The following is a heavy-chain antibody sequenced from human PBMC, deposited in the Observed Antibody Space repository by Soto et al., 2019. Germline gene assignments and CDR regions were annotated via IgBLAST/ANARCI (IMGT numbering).Heavy chain of an antibody. D-gene: IGHD3-22*01. CDR2: IYPGDSDT. J-gene: IGHJ4*02. Sequence: GESLKISCKGSGYSFTSYWIGWVRQMPGKGLEWMGIIYPGDSDTRYSPSFQGQVTISADKSISTAYLQWSSLKASDTAMYYCARGGYYYDSSGYYSNFDYWGQGTLVTVS. CDR1: GYSFTSYW. CDR3: ARGGYYYDSSGYYSNFDY. V-gene: IGHV5-51*01.